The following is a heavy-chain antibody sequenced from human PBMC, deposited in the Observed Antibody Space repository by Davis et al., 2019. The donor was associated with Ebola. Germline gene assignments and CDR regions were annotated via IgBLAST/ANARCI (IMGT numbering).Heavy chain of an antibody. CDR1: GGSFNGYY. D-gene: IGHD5-12*01. J-gene: IGHJ5*02. Sequence: PGGSLRLSCVVYGGSFNGYYWSWIRQPPGKGLEWIGEINHSESTNYNPSLKSRVTISIDTSKNQFSLKLNSVTAADTAVYYCASGDLGYNWFDPWGQGTLVTVSS. CDR3: ASGDLGYNWFDP. V-gene: IGHV4-34*01. CDR2: INHSEST.